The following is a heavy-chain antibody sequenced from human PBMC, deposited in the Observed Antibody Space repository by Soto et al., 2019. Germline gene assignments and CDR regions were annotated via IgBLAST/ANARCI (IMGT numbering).Heavy chain of an antibody. D-gene: IGHD7-27*01. V-gene: IGHV3-72*01. CDR3: RVFLGGMDV. CDR1: GVIFSDHY. J-gene: IGHJ6*02. CDR2: TRNKANSYTT. Sequence: EVQLVESGGTLVQPGGSLRLSCAVSGVIFSDHYMDWVRQAPGKGLEWVGRTRNKANSYTTEYAASVKGRFTISRDDSKKTLYLQMNSLKTDDTAVYYCRVFLGGMDVWGQGTTVIVSS.